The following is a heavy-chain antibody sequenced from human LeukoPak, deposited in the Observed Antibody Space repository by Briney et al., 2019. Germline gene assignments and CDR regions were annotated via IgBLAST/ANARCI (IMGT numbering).Heavy chain of an antibody. V-gene: IGHV4-59*01. CDR2: INYSGST. D-gene: IGHD3-3*01. CDR3: AREPRGRYDFWSGVFDY. CDR1: GGSISSYY. J-gene: IGHJ4*02. Sequence: SETLSLTCTVSGGSISSYYWSWIRQPPGKGLEWIGYINYSGSTNYNPSLKSRVTISVDTSKNQFSLKLSSVTAADTAVYYCAREPRGRYDFWSGVFDYWGQGTLVTVSS.